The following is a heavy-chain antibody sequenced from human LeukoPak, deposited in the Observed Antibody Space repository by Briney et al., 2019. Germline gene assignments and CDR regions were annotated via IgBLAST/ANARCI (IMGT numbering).Heavy chain of an antibody. CDR1: GGSFSGYY. D-gene: IGHD3-10*01. CDR2: INHSGST. Sequence: SETLSLTCAVYGGSFSGYYWSWIRQPPGKGLEWIGEINHSGSTNYNPSLKSRVTISVDTSKNQFSLKLSSVTAAGTAVYYCARHGSLTMVRGKFDYWGQGTLVTVSS. V-gene: IGHV4-34*01. J-gene: IGHJ4*02. CDR3: ARHGSLTMVRGKFDY.